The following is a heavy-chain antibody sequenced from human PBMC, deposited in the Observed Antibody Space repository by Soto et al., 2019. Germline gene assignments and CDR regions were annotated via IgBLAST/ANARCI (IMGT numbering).Heavy chain of an antibody. D-gene: IGHD1-26*01. V-gene: IGHV1-18*01. J-gene: IGHJ4*02. CDR2: ISAYNHYT. CDR3: ARVGPSREVPYPFEY. CDR1: GYTFSTYG. Sequence: QVDLVQSGPEVRKPGASVNVSCKASGYTFSTYGISWVRQAPGQGLEWMGWISAYNHYTNYAQKFQGRGTMTTDTSTSTAYMDLRSLRSGDTAMYFCARVGPSREVPYPFEYWGQGTLVTVSS.